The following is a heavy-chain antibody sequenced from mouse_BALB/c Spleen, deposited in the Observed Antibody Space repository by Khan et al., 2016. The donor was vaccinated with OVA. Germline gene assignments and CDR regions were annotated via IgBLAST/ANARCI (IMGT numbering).Heavy chain of an antibody. Sequence: QVQLQQSGPDLVKPGASVKMSCKASGYTFTDFLISWVKQRPGQGLEWIGEIYPGSGYTYYNENFRGKAILTSDKSSNTAYMQLNSLTSEDSAVYFCARAGYGGFAYWGQGALVTVSA. CDR2: IYPGSGYT. V-gene: IGHV1-77*01. D-gene: IGHD3-2*02. CDR1: GYTFTDFL. CDR3: ARAGYGGFAY. J-gene: IGHJ3*01.